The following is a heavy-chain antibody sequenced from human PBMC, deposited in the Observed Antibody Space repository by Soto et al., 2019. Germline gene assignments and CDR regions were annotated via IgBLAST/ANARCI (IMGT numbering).Heavy chain of an antibody. D-gene: IGHD3-16*02. Sequence: EVQLVESGGGLVQPGGSLKLSCAASGFTVSGSAVHWVRQAAGKGLEWVGRIRSKTNSYATAYAASVKGRFTISRDDSKKTAYLQMNSLKTEDTAVYYCTSHLGDLSFPRAFDIWGQGTMVTVSS. CDR3: TSHLGDLSFPRAFDI. CDR1: GFTVSGSA. CDR2: IRSKTNSYAT. J-gene: IGHJ3*02. V-gene: IGHV3-73*01.